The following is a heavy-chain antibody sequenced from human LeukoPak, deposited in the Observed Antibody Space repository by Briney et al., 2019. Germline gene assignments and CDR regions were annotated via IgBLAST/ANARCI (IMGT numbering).Heavy chain of an antibody. CDR1: GGSFSGYY. J-gene: IGHJ2*01. V-gene: IGHV4-34*01. CDR3: ARDRPRWYFDL. Sequence: PSETLSLTCAVYGGSFSGYYWSWIRQPPGKGLEWIGEINHSGSTNYNPSLKSRVTISVDTSKNQFSLKLSSVTAADTAVYYCARDRPRWYFDLWGRGTLVTVSS. CDR2: INHSGST.